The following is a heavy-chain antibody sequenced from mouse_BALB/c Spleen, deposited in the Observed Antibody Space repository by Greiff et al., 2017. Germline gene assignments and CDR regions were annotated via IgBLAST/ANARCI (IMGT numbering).Heavy chain of an antibody. CDR2: IDPENGNT. J-gene: IGHJ3*01. CDR1: GFNIKDTY. CDR3: DRGSAYYRYDAAWFAY. D-gene: IGHD2-14*01. V-gene: IGHV14-3*02. Sequence: VQLQQSGAELVKPGASVKLSCTASGFNIKDTYMHWVKQRPEQGLEWIGWIDPENGNTIYDPKFQGKASITADTSSNTAYLQLSSLTSEDTAVYCCDRGSAYYRYDAAWFAYWGQGTLVTVSA.